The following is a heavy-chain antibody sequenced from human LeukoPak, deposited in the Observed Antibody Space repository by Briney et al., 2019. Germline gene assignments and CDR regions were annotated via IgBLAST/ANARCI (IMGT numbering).Heavy chain of an antibody. CDR3: ARDLNGEGDY. V-gene: IGHV1-46*01. CDR2: INPNGGST. J-gene: IGHJ4*02. CDR1: GGTFSSYA. Sequence: ASVKVSCKASGGTFSSYAINWVRQAPGQGLGWMGMINPNGGSTTYAQKFQGRVTMTRDTSTNTVYMELSSLRSEDSAVYYCARDLNGEGDYWGQGTLVTVSS.